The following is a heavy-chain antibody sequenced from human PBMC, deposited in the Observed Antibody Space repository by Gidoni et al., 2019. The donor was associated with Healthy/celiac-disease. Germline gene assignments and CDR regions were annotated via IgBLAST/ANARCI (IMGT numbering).Heavy chain of an antibody. V-gene: IGHV4-31*03. CDR2: SYYSGST. CDR1: GGSSSSGGSY. J-gene: IGHJ3*02. CDR3: ARDESPRGAFDI. Sequence: QVQLQDSGPGLVKPSQTLSLTCTVPGGSSSSGGSYWSWLRQHPGKGLEWIGYSYYSGSTYYNPSLKSRVTISVDTSKNQFSLKLSSVTAADTAVYYCARDESPRGAFDIWGQGTMVTVSS.